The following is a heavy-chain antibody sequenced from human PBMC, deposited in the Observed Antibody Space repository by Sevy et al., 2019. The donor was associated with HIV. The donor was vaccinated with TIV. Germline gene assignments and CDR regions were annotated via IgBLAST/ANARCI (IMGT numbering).Heavy chain of an antibody. CDR2: IYSGGST. V-gene: IGHV3-66*01. CDR3: ASPKRVDTAMVTDYYYYGMDV. J-gene: IGHJ6*02. CDR1: GFTVSSNY. Sequence: GGSLRLSCAASGFTVSSNYMSWVRQAPGKGLEWVSVIYSGGSTYYADSVKGRFTISRDNSKNTLYLQMNSLRAEDTDGYYCASPKRVDTAMVTDYYYYGMDVWGQGTTVTVSS. D-gene: IGHD5-18*01.